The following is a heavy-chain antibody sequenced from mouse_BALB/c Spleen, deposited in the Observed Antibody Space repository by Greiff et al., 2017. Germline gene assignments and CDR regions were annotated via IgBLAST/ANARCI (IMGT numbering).Heavy chain of an antibody. CDR1: GFAFSSYD. CDR2: ISSGGGST. V-gene: IGHV5-12-1*01. Sequence: EVKVVESGGGLVKPGGSLKLSCAASGFAFSSYDMSWVRQTPEKRLEWVAYISSGGGSTYYPDTVKGRFTISRDNAKNTLYLQMSSLKSEDTAMYYRARRSTMITTNAMDYWGQGTSGNGSS. D-gene: IGHD2-4*01. J-gene: IGHJ4*01. CDR3: ARRSTMITTNAMDY.